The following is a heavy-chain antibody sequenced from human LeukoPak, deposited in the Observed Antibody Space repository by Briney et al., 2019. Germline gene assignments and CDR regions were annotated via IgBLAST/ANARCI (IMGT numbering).Heavy chain of an antibody. D-gene: IGHD2-8*01. Sequence: PGGSLRLSCAASGFSFSSCSMNWVRQAPGKGLEWVSTITSSSSHIYYADSVKGRFTFSRDNAKNSLYLQMNSLRAEDTAVYYCARGCSDGVCYRDYWGQGTPVTVSS. CDR3: ARGCSDGVCYRDY. CDR1: GFSFSSCS. J-gene: IGHJ4*02. V-gene: IGHV3-21*01. CDR2: ITSSSSHI.